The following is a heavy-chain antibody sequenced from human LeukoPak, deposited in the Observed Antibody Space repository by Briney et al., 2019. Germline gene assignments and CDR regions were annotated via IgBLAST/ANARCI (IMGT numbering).Heavy chain of an antibody. CDR3: ARDSGNYRRVIWDY. J-gene: IGHJ4*02. D-gene: IGHD1-26*01. CDR1: GFTFSSFE. Sequence: PGGSLRLSCAASGFTFSSFEMNWVRQAPGKGLEWVSYISSSGTTIYYADSVKGRFTISRDNVKSSLYLQMNSLRAEDTAVYYCARDSGNYRRVIWDYWGQGILVTVSS. V-gene: IGHV3-48*03. CDR2: ISSSGTTI.